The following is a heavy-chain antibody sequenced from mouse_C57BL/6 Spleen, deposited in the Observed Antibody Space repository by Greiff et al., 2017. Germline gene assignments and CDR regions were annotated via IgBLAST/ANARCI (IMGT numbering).Heavy chain of an antibody. J-gene: IGHJ1*03. V-gene: IGHV1-52*01. D-gene: IGHD2-5*01. CDR3: ARADSNWYFDV. CDR2: IDPSDSDT. CDR1: GYTFTSYW. Sequence: QVQLQQSGAELVRPGSSVKLSCKASGYTFTSYWMHWVKQRPIQGLEWIGNIDPSDSDTYYNPKFKDKATLTVDKSSSTAYMQLSSLTSEDSAVYNCARADSNWYFDVWGTGTTVTVSS.